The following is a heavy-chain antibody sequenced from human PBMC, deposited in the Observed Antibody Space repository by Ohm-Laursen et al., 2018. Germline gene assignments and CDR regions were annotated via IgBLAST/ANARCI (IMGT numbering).Heavy chain of an antibody. V-gene: IGHV3-23*01. CDR2: ISGSGGST. J-gene: IGHJ4*02. CDR1: GFTFSSYW. Sequence: SLRLSCAASGFTFSSYWMTWVRQAPGKGLEWVSAISGSGGSTYYADSVKGRFTISRDNSENTLYLQMNSLRAEDTAVYYCAKAHLKNLDYWGQGSLVTVSS. CDR3: AKAHLKNLDY. D-gene: IGHD1-14*01.